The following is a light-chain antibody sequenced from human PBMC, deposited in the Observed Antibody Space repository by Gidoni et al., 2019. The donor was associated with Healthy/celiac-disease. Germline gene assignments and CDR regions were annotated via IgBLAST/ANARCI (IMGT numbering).Light chain of an antibody. J-gene: IGKJ1*01. CDR2: AAS. CDR3: QQSYSTPRK. Sequence: DIQMTQSPSSLSASVGERVTITCRASQSISSYLNWYQQKPGKAPKLLIYAASSLHSGVPSRFSGSGSGTDFTLTISSLQPEDFATYYCQQSYSTPRKFGQGTKVEIK. V-gene: IGKV1-39*01. CDR1: QSISSY.